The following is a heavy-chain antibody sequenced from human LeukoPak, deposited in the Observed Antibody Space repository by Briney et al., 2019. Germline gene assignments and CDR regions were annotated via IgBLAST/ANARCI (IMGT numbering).Heavy chain of an antibody. CDR2: IWYDGSNK. J-gene: IGHJ4*02. Sequence: HPGRSLRLSCAASGFTISSYGMHWVRQAPGKGLEWVAVIWYDGSNKYYADSVKGRFTISRDNSKNTLYLQMNSLRAEDTAVYYCARDVQGYYYDSPGLGYWGQGTLVTVSS. CDR1: GFTISSYG. D-gene: IGHD3-22*01. CDR3: ARDVQGYYYDSPGLGY. V-gene: IGHV3-33*01.